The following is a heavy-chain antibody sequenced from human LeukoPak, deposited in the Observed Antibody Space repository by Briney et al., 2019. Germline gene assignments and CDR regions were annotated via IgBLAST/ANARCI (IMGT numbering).Heavy chain of an antibody. Sequence: SQTLSLTCTVSGGSISSDDYYWSWIRQPPGKGLEWIGYIYYSGRTYYNPSLKSRVAISVDTSKNQFSLKLSSVTAADTAVYYCARATDVYSFDYWGQGTLVTVSS. V-gene: IGHV4-30-4*01. J-gene: IGHJ4*02. CDR3: ARATDVYSFDY. CDR2: IYYSGRT. CDR1: GGSISSDDYY.